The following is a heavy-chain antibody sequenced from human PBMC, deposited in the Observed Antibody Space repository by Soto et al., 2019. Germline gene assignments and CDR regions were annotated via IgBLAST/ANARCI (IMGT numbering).Heavy chain of an antibody. CDR1: GGSISGSSYY. V-gene: IGHV4-39*01. Sequence: PSETLSLTCTVSGGSISGSSYYWGWIRQPPGKGLECIGSVHYSGSTDYNPSLKSRVTISVGTSKNQFSLKLTSVTAADTAVYFCASFSGATYGDYGGGINYWGQRTLVTVSS. CDR3: ASFSGATYGDYGGGINY. J-gene: IGHJ4*02. D-gene: IGHD4-17*01. CDR2: VHYSGST.